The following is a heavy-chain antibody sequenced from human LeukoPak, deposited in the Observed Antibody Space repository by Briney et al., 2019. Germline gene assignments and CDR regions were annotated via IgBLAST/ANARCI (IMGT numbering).Heavy chain of an antibody. J-gene: IGHJ4*02. CDR1: GGSISSFY. CDR2: MSYSGTT. V-gene: IGHV4-59*01. D-gene: IGHD3/OR15-3a*01. CDR3: ARVSDYPKEKFDF. Sequence: SETLSLTCTVSGGSISSFYWSWIRQPPGKGLEWIGYMSYSGTTKYNPSLKSRLTISMDTSKNQFSPKLSSVTAADTAVYYCARVSDYPKEKFDFWGQGTLVTVSS.